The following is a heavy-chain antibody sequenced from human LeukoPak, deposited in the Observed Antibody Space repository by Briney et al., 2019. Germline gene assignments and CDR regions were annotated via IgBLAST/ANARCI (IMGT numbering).Heavy chain of an antibody. Sequence: PSETLSLTCTVSGGSLTNYYWNWLRRSPGKTLEWIGFVYYKGTTNYNPSLKSRVTMSVDTSKNQFSLRLTSVTAADTAVYYCARAPSGCGGICPFDYWGQGTLVTVSS. J-gene: IGHJ4*02. CDR3: ARAPSGCGGICPFDY. CDR2: VYYKGTT. CDR1: GGSLTNYY. V-gene: IGHV4-59*12. D-gene: IGHD2-15*01.